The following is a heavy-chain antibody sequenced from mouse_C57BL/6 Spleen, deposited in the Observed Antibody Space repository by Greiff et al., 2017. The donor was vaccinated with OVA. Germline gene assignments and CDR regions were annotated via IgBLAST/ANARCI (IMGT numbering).Heavy chain of an antibody. Sequence: QVQLKQSGPGLVQPSQSLSITCTVSGFSLTSYGVHWVRQSPGKGLEWLGVIWRGGSTDYNAAFMSRLSITKDNSKSQVFFKMNSLQADDTAIYYCAKGGIYYYGSSYYYAMDYWGQGTSVTVSS. CDR3: AKGGIYYYGSSYYYAMDY. J-gene: IGHJ4*01. CDR2: IWRGGST. V-gene: IGHV2-5*01. D-gene: IGHD1-1*01. CDR1: GFSLTSYG.